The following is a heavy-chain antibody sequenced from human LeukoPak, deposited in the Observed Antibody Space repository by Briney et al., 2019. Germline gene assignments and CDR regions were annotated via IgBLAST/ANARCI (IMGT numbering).Heavy chain of an antibody. CDR3: ARRPRNDILTGTPFDY. CDR2: IYYSGST. V-gene: IGHV4-39*07. J-gene: IGHJ4*02. D-gene: IGHD3-9*01. CDR1: GGSISSSSYY. Sequence: SETLSLTCSVSGGSISSSSYYWGWIRQPPGKGLEWIGSIYYSGSTYFNPSLKSRVTMSVDTSKNQFSLKLRSVTAADTAVYYCARRPRNDILTGTPFDYWGQGILVTVSS.